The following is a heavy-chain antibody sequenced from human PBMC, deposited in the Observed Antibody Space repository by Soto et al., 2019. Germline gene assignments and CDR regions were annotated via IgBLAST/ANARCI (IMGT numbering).Heavy chain of an antibody. J-gene: IGHJ5*02. CDR2: IFYSGVT. V-gene: IGHV4-59*01. CDR1: GVSITDYY. Sequence: QVQLQESGPGLVKPSETLSLTCTVSGVSITDYYWSWIRQPPGKGLEWIAYIFYSGVTNYNPSLKGGVTISLDTSSNYFSLNLTSITAADTAVYYCARGPRDWFYPWGQGALVTVSS. CDR3: ARGPRDWFYP.